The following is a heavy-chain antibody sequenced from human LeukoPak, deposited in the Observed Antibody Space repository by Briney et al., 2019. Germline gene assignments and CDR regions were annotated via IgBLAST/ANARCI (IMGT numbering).Heavy chain of an antibody. CDR3: VRGEYVAVAGTLIFDY. J-gene: IGHJ4*02. CDR1: GGSISSGSYY. CDR2: IYTSGST. Sequence: SETLSLTCTVSGGSISSGSYYWSWIRQPAGKGLEWIGRIYTSGSTNYNPSLKSRVSISVDTSKNQFSLKLSSVTAADTAVYYCVRGEYVAVAGTLIFDYWGQGTLVTVSS. D-gene: IGHD6-19*01. V-gene: IGHV4-61*02.